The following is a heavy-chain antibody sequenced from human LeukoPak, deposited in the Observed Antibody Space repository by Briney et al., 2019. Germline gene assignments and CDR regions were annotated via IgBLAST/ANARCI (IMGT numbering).Heavy chain of an antibody. CDR1: GYTFTVSY. D-gene: IGHD1-14*01. CDR2: INPSNGDT. CDR3: ARSWYGMDV. V-gene: IGHV1-2*06. J-gene: IGHJ6*02. Sequence: GASVKVSCKASGYTFTVSYMQWARQAPGQGLEWMGRINPSNGDTEYEQKFQGRVTMTRDTSISTVYMEPSRLTSDDTAVYYCARSWYGMDVWGQGTTVTVSS.